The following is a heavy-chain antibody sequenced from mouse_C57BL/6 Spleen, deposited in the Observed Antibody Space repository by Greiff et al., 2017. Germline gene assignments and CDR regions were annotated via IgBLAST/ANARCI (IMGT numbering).Heavy chain of an antibody. CDR2: INPSSGYT. Sequence: QVQLKEFGAELAKPGASVKLSCKASGYTFTSYWMHWVKQRPGQGQEWIGYINPSSGYTKYNQKFKDKATLTTDKSSSTAYMQLSSLTYEDSAVYYCAIYYGNLEDYWGQGTTLTVSS. CDR3: AIYYGNLEDY. D-gene: IGHD2-1*01. V-gene: IGHV1-7*01. J-gene: IGHJ2*01. CDR1: GYTFTSYW.